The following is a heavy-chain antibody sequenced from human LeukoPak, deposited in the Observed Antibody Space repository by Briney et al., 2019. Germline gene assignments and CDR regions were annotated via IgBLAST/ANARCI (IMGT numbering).Heavy chain of an antibody. Sequence: SETLSLTCTVSGGSISSSSYYWGWIRQPPGKGLEWIGSIYYSGSTYYNPSLKSRVTISVDTSKNQFSLKLSSVTATDTAVYYCARRRSSGGKNFDYWGQGTLVTVSS. CDR2: IYYSGST. CDR3: ARRRSSGGKNFDY. V-gene: IGHV4-39*01. CDR1: GGSISSSSYY. J-gene: IGHJ4*02. D-gene: IGHD3-22*01.